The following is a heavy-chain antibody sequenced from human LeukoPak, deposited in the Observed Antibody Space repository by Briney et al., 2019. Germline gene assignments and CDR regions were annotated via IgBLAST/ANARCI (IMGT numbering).Heavy chain of an antibody. CDR2: IYHSGST. CDR1: GGSISSGGYS. Sequence: PSEALSLTCAVSGGSISSGGYSWSWIRQPPGKGLEWIGYIYHSGSTYYNPSLKSRVTISVDRSKNQFSLKLSSVTAADTAVYYCARAPPYCSGGSCFSYYFAYWGQGTLVTVSS. CDR3: ARAPPYCSGGSCFSYYFAY. D-gene: IGHD2-15*01. J-gene: IGHJ4*02. V-gene: IGHV4-30-2*01.